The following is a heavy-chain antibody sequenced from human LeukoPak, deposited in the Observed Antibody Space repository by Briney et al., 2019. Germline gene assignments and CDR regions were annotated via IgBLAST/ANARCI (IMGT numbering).Heavy chain of an antibody. J-gene: IGHJ6*03. Sequence: GGSLRLSCAASGFTFSNAWMSWVRQAPGKGLEWVGRIKRKTDGGTTDYAAPVKGRFTISRDDSKNTLYLQMNSLKTEDTAVYYCTTSTGYSSGWYYYYYYMDVWGKGTTVTVSS. D-gene: IGHD6-19*01. V-gene: IGHV3-15*01. CDR3: TTSTGYSSGWYYYYYYMDV. CDR2: IKRKTDGGTT. CDR1: GFTFSNAW.